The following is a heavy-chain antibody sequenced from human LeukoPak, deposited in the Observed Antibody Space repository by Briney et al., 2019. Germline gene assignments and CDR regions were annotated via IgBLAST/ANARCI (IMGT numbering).Heavy chain of an antibody. CDR1: GYTFTGHY. D-gene: IGHD6-19*01. Sequence: GASVKVSCKASGYTFTGHYMHWVRQVPGQGLEWIGWINPKNAGTNYAQKFQGRVTMTRDTSISTAYMELSRLRSDDTAVYYCARSEQFPYYMDVWGKGTTVTVSS. CDR3: ARSEQFPYYMDV. V-gene: IGHV1-2*02. J-gene: IGHJ6*03. CDR2: INPKNAGT.